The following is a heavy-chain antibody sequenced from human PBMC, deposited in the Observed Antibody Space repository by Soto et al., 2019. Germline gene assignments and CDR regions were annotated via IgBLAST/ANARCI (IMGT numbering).Heavy chain of an antibody. J-gene: IGHJ4*02. CDR3: ARVPDY. CDR2: IYYTGIT. CDR1: GASINNYH. Sequence: SETLSLTCTVSGASINNYHWTWIRQPPGKGLEWIAYIYYTGITNFNPSLKSRVTISMDTSKNQFSLKLRSVTAADTAVYYCARVPDYWGQGTLVTVSS. V-gene: IGHV4-59*08.